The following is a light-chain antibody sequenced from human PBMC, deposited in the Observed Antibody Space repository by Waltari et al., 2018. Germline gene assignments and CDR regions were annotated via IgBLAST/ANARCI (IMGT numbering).Light chain of an antibody. V-gene: IGKV3-20*01. CDR2: DAS. J-gene: IGKJ1*01. Sequence: CRASQSGGKSLAWYQQKSGQAPRLLIYDASTRATGIPDRFSASGFGTDFSLTISRLEPEDFAVYYCQKYVRLPVTFGQGTKVEIK. CDR3: QKYVRLPVT. CDR1: QSGGKS.